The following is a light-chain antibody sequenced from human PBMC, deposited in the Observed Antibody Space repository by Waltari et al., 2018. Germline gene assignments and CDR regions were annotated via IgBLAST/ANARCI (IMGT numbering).Light chain of an antibody. CDR3: AAWDDSLSGFYV. CDR2: RNN. V-gene: IGLV1-47*01. CDR1: SSNIGRNY. J-gene: IGLJ1*01. Sequence: QSVLTQPPSASGTPGPRVTISCSGSSSNIGRNYVYWYQQLPGTAPKLLLYRNNQRPSGVPDRFSGSKSGTSASLAISGLRSEDEADYYCAAWDDSLSGFYVFGTGTKVTVL.